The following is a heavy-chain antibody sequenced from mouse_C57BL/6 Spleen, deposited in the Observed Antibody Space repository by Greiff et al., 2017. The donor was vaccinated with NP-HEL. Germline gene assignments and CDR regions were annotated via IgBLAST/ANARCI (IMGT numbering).Heavy chain of an antibody. D-gene: IGHD2-3*01. Sequence: QVQLKEPGAELVKPGASVKMSCKASGYTFTSYWITWVKQRPGQGLEWIGDIYPGSGSTNYNEKFKSKATLTVDTSSSTAYMQLSSLTSEDSAVYYCAKWLLGDYAMDYWGQGTSVTVSS. CDR3: AKWLLGDYAMDY. J-gene: IGHJ4*01. V-gene: IGHV1-55*01. CDR1: GYTFTSYW. CDR2: IYPGSGST.